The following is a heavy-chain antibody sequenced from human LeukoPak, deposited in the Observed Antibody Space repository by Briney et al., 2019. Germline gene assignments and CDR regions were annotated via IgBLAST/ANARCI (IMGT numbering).Heavy chain of an antibody. Sequence: GASVKVSCKASGYTFTSYAMHWVRQAPGQRLEWMGWINAGNGNTKYSQKFQGRVTITRDTSASIAYMELSSLRSEDTAVYYCAEGSSHAAFDIWGQGTMVTVSS. CDR3: AEGSSHAAFDI. D-gene: IGHD1-26*01. V-gene: IGHV1-3*01. CDR1: GYTFTSYA. CDR2: INAGNGNT. J-gene: IGHJ3*02.